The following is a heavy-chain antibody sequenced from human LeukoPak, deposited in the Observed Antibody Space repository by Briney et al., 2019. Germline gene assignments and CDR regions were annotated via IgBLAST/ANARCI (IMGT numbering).Heavy chain of an antibody. CDR3: TRRGRAPSNWFDP. J-gene: IGHJ5*02. CDR1: GYDFTTYW. CDR2: IYPGDSDT. V-gene: IGHV5-51*01. Sequence: GESLKISCKGSGYDFTTYWIAWVRQMPGEGLEWMGIIYPGDSDTRYNPSFQGQVTISADTSINTAYLQWSSLRASDTAIYYCTRRGRAPSNWFDPWGQGTLVTVSS. D-gene: IGHD2-8*01.